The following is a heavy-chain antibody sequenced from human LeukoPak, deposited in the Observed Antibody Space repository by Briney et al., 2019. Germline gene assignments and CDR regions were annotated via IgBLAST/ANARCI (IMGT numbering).Heavy chain of an antibody. J-gene: IGHJ4*02. V-gene: IGHV3-23*01. CDR2: ISGRGDNT. CDR1: GFAFSSYA. CDR3: AKRGFGELYSDY. Sequence: GGSLRLSCAGSGFAFSSYAMSWVRQAPGKGLEWVSTISGRGDNTYYTDSVKGRFTISRDNSKNTLYLQMNSLRAEDTAVYYCAKRGFGELYSDYWGQGTLVTVSS. D-gene: IGHD3-10*01.